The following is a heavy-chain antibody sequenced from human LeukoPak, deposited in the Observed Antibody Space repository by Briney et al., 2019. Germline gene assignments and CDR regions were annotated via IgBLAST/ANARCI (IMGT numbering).Heavy chain of an antibody. D-gene: IGHD5-24*01. CDR3: AHATQRLPTIMIDAFDI. CDR2: LIPLFGTP. Sequence: GASVKVSCKASGGTFNNYAINWVRQAPGQGLEWVGRLIPLFGTPNYAQKFQGKVTITADEFTSTFYMDLSGLRSEDTALYYCAHATQRLPTIMIDAFDIWGQGTRVTVSS. CDR1: GGTFNNYA. V-gene: IGHV1-69*13. J-gene: IGHJ3*02.